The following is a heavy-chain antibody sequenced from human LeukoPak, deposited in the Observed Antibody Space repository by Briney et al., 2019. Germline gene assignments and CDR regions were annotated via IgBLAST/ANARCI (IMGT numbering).Heavy chain of an antibody. CDR2: IIPIFGTA. V-gene: IGHV1-69*13. Sequence: ASVKVSCKASGGTFSSYAISWVRQAAGQGLEWMGGIIPIFGTANYAQKFQGRVTITADESTSTAYMELSSLRSEDTAVYYCARGFAAARRWYDYWGQGTLVTVSS. CDR3: ARGFAAARRWYDY. D-gene: IGHD6-6*01. J-gene: IGHJ4*02. CDR1: GGTFSSYA.